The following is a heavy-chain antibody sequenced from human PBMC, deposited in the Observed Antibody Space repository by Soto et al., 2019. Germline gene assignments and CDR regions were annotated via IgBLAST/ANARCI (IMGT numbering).Heavy chain of an antibody. J-gene: IGHJ5*01. CDR2: INHSGGT. CDR3: ARGAVPRHYNFWSGYYFADWFDS. Sequence: SETLSLTCAVYGGSFGGYFWSWIRQPPGKGLEWIGEINHSGGTNYNPSLKSRITISLDTSRNQFSLKLSSVTAADTAVYYCARGAVPRHYNFWSGYYFADWFDSWGQGSLVTVSS. CDR1: GGSFGGYF. D-gene: IGHD3-3*01. V-gene: IGHV4-34*01.